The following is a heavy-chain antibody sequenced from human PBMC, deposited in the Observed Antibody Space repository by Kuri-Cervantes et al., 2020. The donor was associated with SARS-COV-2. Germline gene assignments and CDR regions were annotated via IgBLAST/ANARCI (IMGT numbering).Heavy chain of an antibody. CDR2: FDPEDGET. J-gene: IGHJ4*02. Sequence: ASVKVSCKVYGYTLTELSMHWVRQAPGKGLEWMGGFDPEDGETIYAQKFQGRVTMTEDTSTDTAYMELSRLRSDDTAVYYCARDMDALVGATLDYWGQGTLVTVSS. V-gene: IGHV1-24*01. CDR1: GYTLTELS. CDR3: ARDMDALVGATLDY. D-gene: IGHD1-26*01.